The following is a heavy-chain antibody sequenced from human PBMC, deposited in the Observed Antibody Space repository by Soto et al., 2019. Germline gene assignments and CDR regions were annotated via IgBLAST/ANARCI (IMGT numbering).Heavy chain of an antibody. CDR3: AKDHRNYAAWVLKGLFDY. V-gene: IGHV3-30*18. Sequence: QVQLVESGGGVVQPGRSLRLTCAASGFTFSSYGMHWVRQAPGKGLEWVAVISYDGSNKYYADSVKGRFTISRDNSKNTLYLQMNSLRAEDTAVYYCAKDHRNYAAWVLKGLFDYWGQGTLVTVSS. D-gene: IGHD4-4*01. J-gene: IGHJ4*02. CDR2: ISYDGSNK. CDR1: GFTFSSYG.